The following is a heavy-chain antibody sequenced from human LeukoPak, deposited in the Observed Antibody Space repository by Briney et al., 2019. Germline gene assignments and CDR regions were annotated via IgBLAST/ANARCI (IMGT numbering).Heavy chain of an antibody. CDR2: ISGSGGST. CDR3: TRDSARRDGNNFDY. J-gene: IGHJ4*02. D-gene: IGHD5-24*01. V-gene: IGHV3-23*01. Sequence: GGSLRLSCAASGFTFSSYGMSWVRQAPGKGLEWVSAISGSGGSTYYADSVKGRFTISRDNSKNTLFLQMNSLRTEDTAVYYCTRDSARRDGNNFDYWGQGTLVTVSS. CDR1: GFTFSSYG.